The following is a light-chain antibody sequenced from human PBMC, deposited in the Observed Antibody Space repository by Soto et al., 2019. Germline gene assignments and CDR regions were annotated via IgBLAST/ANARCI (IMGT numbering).Light chain of an antibody. CDR2: EVS. CDR3: SAYAGINNFVV. Sequence: QSALTQPPSASGSPGQSVTISCTGTSSDVGGYNYVSWYQQHPGKAPKLMIYEVSKRPSGVPDRFSGSKSGNTASLTVSRLQAEDEDDYYCSAYAGINNFVVFGGGTKLTVL. V-gene: IGLV2-8*01. CDR1: SSDVGGYNY. J-gene: IGLJ2*01.